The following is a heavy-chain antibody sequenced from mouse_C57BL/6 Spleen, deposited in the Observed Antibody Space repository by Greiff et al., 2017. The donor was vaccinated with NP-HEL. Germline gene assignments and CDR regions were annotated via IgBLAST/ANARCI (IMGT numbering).Heavy chain of an antibody. D-gene: IGHD2-5*01. CDR2: IDPSDSYT. CDR1: GYTFTSYW. J-gene: IGHJ2*01. V-gene: IGHV1-50*01. Sequence: QVHVKQPGAELVKPGASVKLSCKASGYTFTSYWMQWVKQRPGQGLEWIGEIDPSDSYTNYNQKFKGKATLTVDTSSSTAYMQLSSLTSEDSAVYYCARKDYSNYVYYFDYWGQGTTLTVSS. CDR3: ARKDYSNYVYYFDY.